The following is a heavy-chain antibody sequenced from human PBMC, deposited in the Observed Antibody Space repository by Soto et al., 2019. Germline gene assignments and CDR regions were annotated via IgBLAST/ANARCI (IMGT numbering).Heavy chain of an antibody. CDR3: ARDKVDSSGQYYYYYYGMDV. Sequence: SLRLSCAASGFTFSSYGMHWVRQAPGKGLEWVAVIWYDGSNKYYADSVKGRFTISRDNSKNTLYLQMNSLRAEDTAVYYCARDKVDSSGQYYYYYYGMDVWGQGTTVTVSS. V-gene: IGHV3-33*01. D-gene: IGHD3-22*01. J-gene: IGHJ6*02. CDR2: IWYDGSNK. CDR1: GFTFSSYG.